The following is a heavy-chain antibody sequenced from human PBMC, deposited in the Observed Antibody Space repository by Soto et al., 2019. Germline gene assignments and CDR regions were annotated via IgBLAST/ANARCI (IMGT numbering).Heavy chain of an antibody. CDR2: IYYSGST. CDR1: GGSISSGGYY. Sequence: SETLSLTCTVSGGSISSGGYYWSWIRQHPGKGLEWIGYIYYSGSTYYNPSLKSRVTISVDTFKNQFSLKLSSVTAADTAVYYCARVGVATILDYWGQGTLVTVSS. J-gene: IGHJ4*02. CDR3: ARVGVATILDY. V-gene: IGHV4-31*03. D-gene: IGHD5-12*01.